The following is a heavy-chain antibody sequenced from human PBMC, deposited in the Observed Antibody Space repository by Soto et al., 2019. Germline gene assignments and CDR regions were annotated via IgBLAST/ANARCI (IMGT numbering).Heavy chain of an antibody. J-gene: IGHJ6*02. V-gene: IGHV1-69*01. Sequence: QVQLVQSGAEVQKPGSSVKVSCKASGGTFSSYAISWVRQAPGQGLEWMGGIIPIFGTANYAQKFQGRVTITADESTSTAYMELSSLRSEDTAVYYCARGYDIVVVPAAISTEDYYYYGMDVWGQGTTVTVSS. D-gene: IGHD2-2*01. CDR2: IIPIFGTA. CDR3: ARGYDIVVVPAAISTEDYYYYGMDV. CDR1: GGTFSSYA.